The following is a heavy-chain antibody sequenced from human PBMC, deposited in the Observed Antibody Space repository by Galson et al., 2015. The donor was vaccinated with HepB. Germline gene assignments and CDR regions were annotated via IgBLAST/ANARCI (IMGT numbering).Heavy chain of an antibody. D-gene: IGHD3-22*01. J-gene: IGHJ3*02. CDR3: ARGFSSGGDAFDI. Sequence: QSGAEVKKPGESLRISCKGSGYRFTNYWINWVRQMPGKGLEWMGTIDPSDSFTNYSPSFQGHVSISADKSINTLYLHWSSLKASDTAIYYCARGFSSGGDAFDIWGQGTVVTVSS. CDR1: GYRFTNYW. CDR2: IDPSDSFT. V-gene: IGHV5-10-1*01.